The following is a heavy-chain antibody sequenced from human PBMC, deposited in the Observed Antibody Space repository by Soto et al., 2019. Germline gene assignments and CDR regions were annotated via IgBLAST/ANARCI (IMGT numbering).Heavy chain of an antibody. D-gene: IGHD1-1*01. Sequence: QVQLVQSGAEVKKPGASVKVSYKASGYTFTSNGISWVRQAPGQGLEWMGWISANSGNTNYAETLQGRVTMTTETSTTTAYMELRSLRSDDTAVYYCARDRNHGLDNWGQGTLVTVSS. V-gene: IGHV1-18*01. CDR2: ISANSGNT. CDR3: ARDRNHGLDN. CDR1: GYTFTSNG. J-gene: IGHJ4*02.